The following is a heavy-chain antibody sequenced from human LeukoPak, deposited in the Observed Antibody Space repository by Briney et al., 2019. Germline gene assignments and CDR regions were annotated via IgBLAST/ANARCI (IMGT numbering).Heavy chain of an antibody. CDR3: ASSTPMANYCFDY. CDR2: ISWSSSAI. Sequence: GGSLRLSCAASGFTFSSSDMNWVRQAPGKGLEWVSYISWSSSAIYYADSVKGRFTISRDNAKNSLYLQMNSLRDEDTAVYYCASSTPMANYCFDYWGQGTLVTVSS. J-gene: IGHJ4*02. V-gene: IGHV3-48*02. D-gene: IGHD5-18*01. CDR1: GFTFSSSD.